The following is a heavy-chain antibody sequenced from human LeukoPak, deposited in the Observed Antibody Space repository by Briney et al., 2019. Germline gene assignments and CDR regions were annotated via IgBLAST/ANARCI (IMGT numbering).Heavy chain of an antibody. CDR3: ARAGATMIVVVITGGAFDI. D-gene: IGHD3-22*01. Sequence: PSETLSLTCTVSGGSISSYYWSWIRQPAGKGLEWIGSIYYSGSTYYNPSLKSRVTISVDTSKNQFSLKLSSVTAADTAVYYCARAGATMIVVVITGGAFDIWGQGTMVTVSS. J-gene: IGHJ3*02. CDR1: GGSISSYY. V-gene: IGHV4-4*07. CDR2: IYYSGST.